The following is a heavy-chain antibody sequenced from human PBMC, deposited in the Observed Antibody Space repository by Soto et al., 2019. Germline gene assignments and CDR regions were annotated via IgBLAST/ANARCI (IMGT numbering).Heavy chain of an antibody. D-gene: IGHD3-22*01. J-gene: IGHJ4*02. V-gene: IGHV5-51*03. Sequence: EVQLVQSGPEVKKPGESLKISCKASEYTFTSEWIGWMRQMPGKGLEWMGIIHPRDSEVRYTPSFQGHVTFSADKSLNTAYLQWSSLQASDTATYYGVRLEKGYYYVVYWGQGTPLTVSS. CDR3: VRLEKGYYYVVY. CDR2: IHPRDSEV. CDR1: EYTFTSEW.